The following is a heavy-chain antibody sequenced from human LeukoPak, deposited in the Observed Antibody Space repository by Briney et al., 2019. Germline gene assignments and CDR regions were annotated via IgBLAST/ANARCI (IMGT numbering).Heavy chain of an antibody. CDR1: GYTFTSYG. CDR2: ISAYNGNT. D-gene: IGHD2-2*01. CDR3: ARDPCSSTSCYLDY. V-gene: IGHV1-18*01. J-gene: IGHJ4*02. Sequence: EASVKVSCKASGYTFTSYGISWVRQAPGQGLEWMGWISAYNGNTNYAQKLQGRVTMTTDTSTSTAYMELRSLRSDDTAVYYCARDPCSSTSCYLDYWGQGTLVTVSS.